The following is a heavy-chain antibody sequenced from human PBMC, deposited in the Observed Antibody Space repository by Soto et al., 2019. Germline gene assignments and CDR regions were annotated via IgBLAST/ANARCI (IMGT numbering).Heavy chain of an antibody. CDR3: AKFVGVLGVCSSTSCYEGHDVFYI. V-gene: IGHV3-23*01. Sequence: PGGSLRLSCAASGFTFSSYAMSWVRQAPGKGLEWVSAISGSGGSTYYADSVKGRFTISRDNSKNTLYLQMNSLRAEDTAVYYCAKFVGVLGVCSSTSCYEGHDVFYIGGQGKMVTVSS. CDR2: ISGSGGST. J-gene: IGHJ3*02. D-gene: IGHD2-2*01. CDR1: GFTFSSYA.